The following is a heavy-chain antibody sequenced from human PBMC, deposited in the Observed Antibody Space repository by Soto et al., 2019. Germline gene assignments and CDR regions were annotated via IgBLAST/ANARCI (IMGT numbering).Heavy chain of an antibody. Sequence: SETLSLTCAVYGGSFSGYYWTWIRQPPGTGLEWIGEINHSGSTNYNPSLKSRVTISVDTSKNQFSLKLTSVTAADTAVYDCGRDEITGLFDYWGQGTLVTVSS. V-gene: IGHV4-34*01. CDR3: GRDEITGLFDY. J-gene: IGHJ4*02. D-gene: IGHD2-8*02. CDR2: INHSGST. CDR1: GGSFSGYY.